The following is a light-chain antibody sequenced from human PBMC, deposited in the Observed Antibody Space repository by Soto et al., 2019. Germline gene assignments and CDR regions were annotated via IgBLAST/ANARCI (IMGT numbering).Light chain of an antibody. CDR2: GAF. CDR3: QQRNTWPPVT. V-gene: IGKV3-11*01. Sequence: EIVLTQSPGTLSLSPGERANLSCRASPSVPNYVAWYQQKPGQAPRLLIYGAFNRATGIPARFSGSGSGADFTLTISSLEPEDFAIYYCQQRNTWPPVTFGQGTRLEIK. J-gene: IGKJ5*01. CDR1: PSVPNY.